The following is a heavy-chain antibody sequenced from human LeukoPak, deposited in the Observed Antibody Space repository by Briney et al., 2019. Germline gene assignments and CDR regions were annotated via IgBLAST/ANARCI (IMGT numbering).Heavy chain of an antibody. Sequence: SETLSLTCTVSGGSISSSVYYWGWIRQPPGKGLEWIGYIYNNGRTYYNPSLKSRVTISVDTSKNLFSLKVSSVTAADAAVYYCARGRSSSWSSFDYWGQGTLVTVSS. J-gene: IGHJ4*02. CDR3: ARGRSSSWSSFDY. V-gene: IGHV4-30-4*08. CDR2: IYNNGRT. D-gene: IGHD6-13*01. CDR1: GGSISSSVYY.